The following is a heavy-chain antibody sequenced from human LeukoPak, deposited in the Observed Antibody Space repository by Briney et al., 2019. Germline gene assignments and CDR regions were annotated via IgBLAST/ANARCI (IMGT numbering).Heavy chain of an antibody. D-gene: IGHD3-10*01. CDR1: GYTFTSYG. V-gene: IGHV1-18*01. Sequence: GASVKVSCKASGYTFTSYGISWVRQAPGQGLEWMGWISAYNGNTNYAQKLQGRVTMTTDTSTSTAYMELRSLRSDDTAVYYCAREYYYASGNYYNRIDYWGQGTLVTVSS. CDR2: ISAYNGNT. J-gene: IGHJ4*02. CDR3: AREYYYASGNYYNRIDY.